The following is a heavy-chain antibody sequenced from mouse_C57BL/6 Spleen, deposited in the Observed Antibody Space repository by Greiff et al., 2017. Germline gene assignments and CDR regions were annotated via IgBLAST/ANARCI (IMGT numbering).Heavy chain of an antibody. CDR1: GFTFSNYW. J-gene: IGHJ2*01. CDR3: TGDYGFLFDY. CDR2: IRLKSDNYAT. Sequence: EVKVEESGGGLVQPGGSMKLSCVASGFTFSNYWMNWVRQSPEKGLEWVAQIRLKSDNYATHYAESVKGRFTISRDDSKSSVYRQMNNLRAEDTGIYYCTGDYGFLFDYWGQGTTLTVSS. D-gene: IGHD1-1*01. V-gene: IGHV6-3*01.